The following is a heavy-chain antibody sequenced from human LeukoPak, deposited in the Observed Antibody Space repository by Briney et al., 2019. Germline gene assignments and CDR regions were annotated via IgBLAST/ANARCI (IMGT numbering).Heavy chain of an antibody. Sequence: GGSLRLSCATSGLTFSSIWMSWVRQAPGKGREWVANIKHDGSETNYVDSVKGRFTISRDNAKNSLHLQMNSLRVEDTAVYYCAKNGCRHGMDVWGQGTTVTVSS. D-gene: IGHD2-8*01. J-gene: IGHJ6*02. V-gene: IGHV3-7*02. CDR3: AKNGCRHGMDV. CDR1: GLTFSSIW. CDR2: IKHDGSET.